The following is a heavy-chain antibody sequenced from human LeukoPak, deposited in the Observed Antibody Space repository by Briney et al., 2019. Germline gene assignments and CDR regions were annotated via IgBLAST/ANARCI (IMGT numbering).Heavy chain of an antibody. Sequence: SETLSLTCTVSGGSISSYYWSWIRQPPGKGLEWIGYIYYSGSTNYNPSLKSRVTISVDTSKNQFSLKLSSVTAADTAVYYCARDHRVFGVGTNWFDPWGQGTLVTVSS. CDR1: GGSISSYY. CDR3: ARDHRVFGVGTNWFDP. D-gene: IGHD3-3*01. J-gene: IGHJ5*02. V-gene: IGHV4-59*01. CDR2: IYYSGST.